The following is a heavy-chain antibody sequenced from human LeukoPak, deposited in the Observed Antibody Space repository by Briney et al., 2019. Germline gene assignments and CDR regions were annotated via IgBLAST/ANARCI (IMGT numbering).Heavy chain of an antibody. D-gene: IGHD3-22*01. Sequence: ASVKVSCKASGYTFTNYAMNWVRQAPGQGLEWMGWINTNTGNPAYAQGFTGRFVFSLDTSVSTAYLQISSLKAEDTAVYYCARDPNHYYDSSGYYGDYWGQGTLVTVSS. V-gene: IGHV7-4-1*02. CDR1: GYTFTNYA. CDR3: ARDPNHYYDSSGYYGDY. CDR2: INTNTGNP. J-gene: IGHJ4*02.